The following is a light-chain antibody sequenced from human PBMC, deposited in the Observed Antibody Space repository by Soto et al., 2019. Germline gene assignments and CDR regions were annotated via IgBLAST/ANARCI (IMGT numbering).Light chain of an antibody. CDR2: DAS. CDR1: QSISSW. CDR3: QQPRGT. Sequence: DIQMTQSPSTLSASVGDRVTITCRASQSISSWLAWYQQKPGKAPKLLIYDASSLESGVPSRFSGSGSGTEFTLTISSLQPDDFATYYCQQPRGTFGQGTKVDIK. J-gene: IGKJ1*01. V-gene: IGKV1-5*01.